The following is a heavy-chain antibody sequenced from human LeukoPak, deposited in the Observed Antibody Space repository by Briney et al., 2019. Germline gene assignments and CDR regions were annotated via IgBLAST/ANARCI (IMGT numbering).Heavy chain of an antibody. CDR3: AREVADYGGYYYYHYMDV. J-gene: IGHJ6*03. CDR1: GGSISNRNYY. D-gene: IGHD4-23*01. V-gene: IGHV4-39*07. CDR2: ISYSGTT. Sequence: SETLSLTCTVSGGSISNRNYYWGWIRQPPGKGLEWIGSISYSGTTYYNPSLKSRVTISVDTSKNQFSLNLNSVTAADTAMYYCAREVADYGGYYYYHYMDVWGKGTTVTISS.